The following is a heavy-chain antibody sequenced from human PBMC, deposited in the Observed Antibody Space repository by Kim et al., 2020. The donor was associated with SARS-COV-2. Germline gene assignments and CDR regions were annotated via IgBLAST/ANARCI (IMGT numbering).Heavy chain of an antibody. D-gene: IGHD1-1*01. CDR3: ARRLYGTTGAFDI. V-gene: IGHV4-59*08. Sequence: SETLSLTCTVSGGSISNYYWSWIRQSPEKGLDCIGCIYYSGSTYYNPSLKGRVTISVETSKNQFSLKLSSVTAADTAVYYCARRLYGTTGAFDIWGRGTMVTGSS. J-gene: IGHJ3*02. CDR1: GGSISNYY. CDR2: IYYSGST.